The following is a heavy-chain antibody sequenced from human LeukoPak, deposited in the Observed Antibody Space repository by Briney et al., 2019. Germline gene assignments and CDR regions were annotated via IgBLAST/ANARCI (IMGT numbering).Heavy chain of an antibody. J-gene: IGHJ4*02. V-gene: IGHV3-9*01. Sequence: GGSLRLSCAASGFTFDDYAMHWVRQAPGKGLEWVSGTSWNSGSIGYADSVKGRFTISRDNSKNTLYLQMNSLRAEDTAVYYCARGGPRYPKNYWGQGTLVTVSS. CDR2: TSWNSGSI. CDR1: GFTFDDYA. D-gene: IGHD1-1*01. CDR3: ARGGPRYPKNY.